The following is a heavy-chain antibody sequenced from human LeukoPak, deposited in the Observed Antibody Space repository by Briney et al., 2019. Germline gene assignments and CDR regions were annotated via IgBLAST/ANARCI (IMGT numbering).Heavy chain of an antibody. J-gene: IGHJ4*02. CDR3: TSLPTH. Sequence: GGSLRLSCAASGFTVSSNYMTWVRQAPGKGLEWVSVIYSDGSPFYADSVKGRFTISRDNSKNTLYLQMDSLRPEDTAVYYCTSLPTHWGQGTLVTVSS. CDR1: GFTVSSNY. V-gene: IGHV3-66*02. CDR2: IYSDGSP.